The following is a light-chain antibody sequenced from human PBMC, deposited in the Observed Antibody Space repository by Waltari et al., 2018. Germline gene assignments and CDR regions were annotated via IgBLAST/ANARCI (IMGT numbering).Light chain of an antibody. CDR2: EAT. CDR3: LQHDTFPLT. J-gene: IGKJ4*01. Sequence: ETTRTQCPAFVSATPGDLVTVSCKASRDIDDDINWYQKKPGESALFIIEEATTLVPGTSPRFSGSGYGTHFTLTINDIESDDAAYYFCLQHDTFPLTFGGGTKVEI. V-gene: IGKV5-2*01. CDR1: RDIDDD.